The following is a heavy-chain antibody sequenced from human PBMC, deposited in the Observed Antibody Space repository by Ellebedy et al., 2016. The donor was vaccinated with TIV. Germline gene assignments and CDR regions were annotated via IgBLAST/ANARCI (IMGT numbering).Heavy chain of an antibody. V-gene: IGHV5-51*01. CDR1: GYPFASYW. D-gene: IGHD3-22*01. Sequence: KVSCKGSGYPFASYWIGWVRQMPGKGPEWMGIIYPGDSDTRYSQSFRGQVTISADKSISTAYLQWSSLKASDTAMYYCARESDRSFDLWGRGTLVIVSS. CDR2: IYPGDSDT. J-gene: IGHJ2*01. CDR3: ARESDRSFDL.